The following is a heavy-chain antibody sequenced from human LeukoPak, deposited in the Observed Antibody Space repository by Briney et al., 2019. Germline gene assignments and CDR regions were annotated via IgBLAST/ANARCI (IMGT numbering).Heavy chain of an antibody. V-gene: IGHV5-51*01. CDR2: IYPGDSET. J-gene: IGHJ4*02. CDR1: GYSFTNYW. CDR3: ARRRDLYSGSYYPFDY. Sequence: KGGESLKISCKGSGYSFTNYWIGWVRQMPGKGLEWMGIIYPGDSETRYSPSFQGQVTISADKSISTACLQWSSLKASDTAMYYCARRRDLYSGSYYPFDYWGQGTLVTVSS. D-gene: IGHD1-26*01.